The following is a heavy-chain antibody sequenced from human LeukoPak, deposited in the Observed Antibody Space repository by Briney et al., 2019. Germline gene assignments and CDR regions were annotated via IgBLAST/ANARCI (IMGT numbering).Heavy chain of an antibody. D-gene: IGHD3-10*01. CDR3: ARRAPSGYFDS. J-gene: IGHJ4*02. V-gene: IGHV4-59*01. CDR2: IYFSGST. CDR1: GVSMMTYY. Sequence: SETLSLTCTVSGVSMMTYYWSWVRQPPGKGLEWIGYIYFSGSTNYNASLQSRLSISLDTSKNQFSMSLTSVTAADTAVYYCARRAPSGYFDSWGRGTLVTVSS.